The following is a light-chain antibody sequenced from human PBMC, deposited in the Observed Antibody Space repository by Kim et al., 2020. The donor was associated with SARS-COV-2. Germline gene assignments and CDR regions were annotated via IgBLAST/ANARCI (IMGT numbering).Light chain of an antibody. CDR2: DAS. CDR1: QDSTNY. J-gene: IGKJ4*01. CDR3: HQYDDLV. Sequence: LSASVGDRVTITRQASQDSTNYLNWYQQKPGKAPKLLIYDASNLETGVPSRFSGSGTGTHFTFTISSLQSEDFATYYCHQYDDLVFGGGTKVDIK. V-gene: IGKV1-33*01.